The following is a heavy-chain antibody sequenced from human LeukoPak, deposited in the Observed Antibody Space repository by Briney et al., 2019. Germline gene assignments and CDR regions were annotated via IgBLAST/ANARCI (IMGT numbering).Heavy chain of an antibody. CDR3: AKPHTTGNNYYYYMDV. J-gene: IGHJ6*03. Sequence: PGGSLRLSCVASGFTFSNYAMSWVRQAPGKGLEWVSAISSSGGSTFYADSVKGRFTISRDNSKNTLYLQMNSLRAEDTAVYYCAKPHTTGNNYYYYMDVWGKGTTVTVSS. V-gene: IGHV3-23*01. D-gene: IGHD1-1*01. CDR1: GFTFSNYA. CDR2: ISSSGGST.